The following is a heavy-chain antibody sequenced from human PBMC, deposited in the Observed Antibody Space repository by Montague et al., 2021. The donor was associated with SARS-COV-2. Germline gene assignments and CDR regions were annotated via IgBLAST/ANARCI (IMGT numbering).Heavy chain of an antibody. V-gene: IGHV3-53*01. J-gene: IGHJ4*02. CDR2: IYSSGRT. CDR3: ARDFGGSRDH. D-gene: IGHD3-10*01. CDR1: GFTVSSNY. Sequence: SLRLSCAASGFTVSSNYMSWVRQAPGKGLEWVSLIYSSGRTSYADSVKGRFTMSGDNSKNTLYLQMNSLRAEDTAVYYCARDFGGSRDHWGQGTLVTVSS.